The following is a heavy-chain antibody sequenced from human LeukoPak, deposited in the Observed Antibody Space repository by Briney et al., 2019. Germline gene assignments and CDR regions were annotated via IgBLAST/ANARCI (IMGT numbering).Heavy chain of an antibody. D-gene: IGHD1-14*01. CDR2: IYYTGNT. CDR3: ARRKSGISFEV. V-gene: IGHV4-39*02. Sequence: KASETLSLTCTVSGGSISIDSYYWGWIRQPPGKGLEWIGTIYYTGNTYYSPSLKSRVIISADTSKNHFSLKVNSVTAADTAVYYCARRKSGISFEVWGQGILVTVSS. J-gene: IGHJ4*02. CDR1: GGSISIDSYY.